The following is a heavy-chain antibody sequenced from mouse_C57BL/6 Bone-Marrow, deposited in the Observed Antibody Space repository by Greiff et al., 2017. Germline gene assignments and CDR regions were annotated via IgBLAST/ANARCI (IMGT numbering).Heavy chain of an antibody. Sequence: VQLKQSGAELARPGASVKLSCKASGYTFTSYGISWVKQRTGQGLEWIGEIYSRSGNYYYNEKFKGKATLTADKSSNTEYMELSMLTSEDSAVYFCAAQGLYFDYWGQGTTLTVSS. V-gene: IGHV1-81*01. CDR3: AAQGLYFDY. CDR1: GYTFTSYG. J-gene: IGHJ2*01. CDR2: IYSRSGNY.